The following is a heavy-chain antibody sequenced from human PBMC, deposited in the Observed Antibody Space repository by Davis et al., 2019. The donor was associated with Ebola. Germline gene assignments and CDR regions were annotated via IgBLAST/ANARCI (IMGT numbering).Heavy chain of an antibody. Sequence: AASVKVSCKASGYTFTSYYMHWVRQAPGQGLEWMGIINPSGCSTSYAQKFQGRVTMTRDTSTSTVYMELSSLRSEDTAVYYCARDSSNCGGDCSDAFDIWGQGTMVTVSS. CDR3: ARDSSNCGGDCSDAFDI. J-gene: IGHJ3*02. V-gene: IGHV1-46*01. D-gene: IGHD2-21*02. CDR1: GYTFTSYY. CDR2: INPSGCST.